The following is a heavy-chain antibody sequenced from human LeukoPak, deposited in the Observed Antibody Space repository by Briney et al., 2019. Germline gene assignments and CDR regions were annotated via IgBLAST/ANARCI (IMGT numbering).Heavy chain of an antibody. CDR1: GFTFSSYA. V-gene: IGHV3-23*01. CDR3: ARGQASDFDY. Sequence: GGSLRLSCAASGFTFSSYAVSWVRQAPGKGLEWVSSISGGGGSTYSADSVKGRFTISRDNAKNSLYLQMNSLRAEDTAVYYCARGQASDFDYWGQGTLVTVSS. CDR2: ISGGGGST. J-gene: IGHJ4*02.